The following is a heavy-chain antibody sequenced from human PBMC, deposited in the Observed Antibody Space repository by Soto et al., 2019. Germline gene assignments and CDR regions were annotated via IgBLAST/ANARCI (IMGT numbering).Heavy chain of an antibody. CDR3: AKDGGFSSSPSYFHY. J-gene: IGHJ4*02. CDR1: GFTFSSYA. CDR2: ISGSGGST. Sequence: GWSLRLSCAASGFTFSSYAMSWVRQAPGEGLEWVSTISGSGGSTYYADSVKGRFTISRDNSKNTLHLQLNSLRADDTAVYYCAKDGGFSSSPSYFHYWGQGTLVTVSS. V-gene: IGHV3-23*01. D-gene: IGHD6-6*01.